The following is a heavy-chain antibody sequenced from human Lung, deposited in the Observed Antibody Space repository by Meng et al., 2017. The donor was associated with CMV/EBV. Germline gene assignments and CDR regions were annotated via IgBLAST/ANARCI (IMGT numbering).Heavy chain of an antibody. V-gene: IGHV1-69*05. CDR3: ARDNSQWPLQKGFDP. CDR2: IIPIFGTA. Sequence: SGGTFSSYAISWVRQAPGQGLEWMGGIIPIFGTANYAQKFQGRVTITTDESTSTAYMELSSLRSEDTAVYYCARDNSQWPLQKGFDPWGQGTLVTVSS. D-gene: IGHD6-19*01. J-gene: IGHJ5*02. CDR1: GGTFSSYA.